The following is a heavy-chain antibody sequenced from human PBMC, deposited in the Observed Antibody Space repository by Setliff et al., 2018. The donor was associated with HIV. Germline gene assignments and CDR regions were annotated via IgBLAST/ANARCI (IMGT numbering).Heavy chain of an antibody. CDR2: IYTRGSA. CDR3: TREFFY. D-gene: IGHD3-3*01. Sequence: LSLTCTVSGDFISSGNFHWNWIRQPAGKGPEWIGLIYTRGSASYNPSLMSRVTMSLDTSKNQLSLKLSSVTAADTAVYYCTREFFYWGQGILVTVSS. J-gene: IGHJ4*02. CDR1: GDFISSGNFH. V-gene: IGHV4-61*02.